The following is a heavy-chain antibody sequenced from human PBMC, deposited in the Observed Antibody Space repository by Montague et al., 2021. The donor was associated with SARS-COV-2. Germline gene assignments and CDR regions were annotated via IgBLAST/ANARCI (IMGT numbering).Heavy chain of an antibody. CDR3: AHSIAAIGSESSYDCSCYGIDV. Sequence: PALVKPTQTLTLTCTFSGFSLSTSGMCVTWIRQPPGKALEWLALIDWDDDKYYSPSLKTSLTITKDTSKNQVVLTMTNMDPVDTATYYCAHSIAAIGSESSYDCSCYGIDVWGQGTTVTVSS. CDR1: GFSLSTSGMC. V-gene: IGHV2-70*12. J-gene: IGHJ6*02. CDR2: IDWDDDK. D-gene: IGHD2-21*02.